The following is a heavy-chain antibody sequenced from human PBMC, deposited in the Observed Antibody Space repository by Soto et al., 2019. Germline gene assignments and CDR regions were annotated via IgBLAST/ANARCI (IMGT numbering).Heavy chain of an antibody. V-gene: IGHV1-69*13. D-gene: IGHD6-6*01. J-gene: IGHJ6*02. CDR1: GGTFSSYA. CDR3: ARDHNSSSRYYHGMDV. CDR2: IIPIFGTA. Sequence: SVKVSCKASGGTFSSYAISWVRQAPGQGLEWMGGIIPIFGTANYAQKFQGRVTITADESTSTAYMELSSLRSEDTAVYYCARDHNSSSRYYHGMDVWGQGTTVTVSS.